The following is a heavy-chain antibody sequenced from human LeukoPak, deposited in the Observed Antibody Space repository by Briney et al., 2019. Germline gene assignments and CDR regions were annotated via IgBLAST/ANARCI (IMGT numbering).Heavy chain of an antibody. Sequence: GESLKISCKGSGYSFISHWVGWVRQMPGKGLEWMGFIYPGDSDTRYSPSFQGQVTISADKSISTAYLQWSSLKASDTAMYYCARHLYYYGSGHEGDYWGQGTLVTVSS. V-gene: IGHV5-51*01. CDR2: IYPGDSDT. CDR3: ARHLYYYGSGHEGDY. D-gene: IGHD3-10*01. CDR1: GYSFISHW. J-gene: IGHJ4*02.